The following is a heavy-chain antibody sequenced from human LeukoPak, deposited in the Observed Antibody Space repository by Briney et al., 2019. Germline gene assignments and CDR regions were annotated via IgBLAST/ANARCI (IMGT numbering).Heavy chain of an antibody. CDR3: AKDQSRLPHDY. V-gene: IGHV3-23*01. D-gene: IGHD2-21*02. J-gene: IGHJ4*02. CDR1: GFTFSSYE. Sequence: GGSLRLSCAASGFTFSSYEMNWVRQAPGKGLEWVSAISGSGGSTYYADSVKGRFTISRDNSKNTLYLQMNSLRAEDTAVYYCAKDQSRLPHDYWGQGTLVTVSS. CDR2: ISGSGGST.